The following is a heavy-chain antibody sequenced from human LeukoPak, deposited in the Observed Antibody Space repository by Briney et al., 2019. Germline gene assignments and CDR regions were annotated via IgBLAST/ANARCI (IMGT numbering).Heavy chain of an antibody. J-gene: IGHJ5*02. Sequence: PSQTLSLTCTVSGGSISRSRDYWGWIRQPPGKGLEWIGEINHSGSTNYNPSLKSRVTISVDTSKNQFSLKLSSVTAADTAVYYCARGLGPYSSSSLMNWFDPWGQGTLVTVSS. CDR2: INHSGST. V-gene: IGHV4-39*07. CDR3: ARGLGPYSSSSLMNWFDP. CDR1: GGSISRSRDY. D-gene: IGHD6-13*01.